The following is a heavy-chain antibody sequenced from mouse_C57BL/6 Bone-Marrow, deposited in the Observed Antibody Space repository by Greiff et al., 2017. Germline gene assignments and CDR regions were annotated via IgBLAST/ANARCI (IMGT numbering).Heavy chain of an antibody. CDR3: TRRITTVVATADY. D-gene: IGHD1-1*01. J-gene: IGHJ2*01. Sequence: EVQLQQSGTVLARPGASVKMSCKTSSYTFTSYWMHWVKQRPGQGLEWIGAIYPGNSDTSYNQKFKGKAKLTAVTSASTAYMELSSLTNEDSAVYYCTRRITTVVATADYWGQGTTLTVSS. CDR2: IYPGNSDT. CDR1: SYTFTSYW. V-gene: IGHV1-5*01.